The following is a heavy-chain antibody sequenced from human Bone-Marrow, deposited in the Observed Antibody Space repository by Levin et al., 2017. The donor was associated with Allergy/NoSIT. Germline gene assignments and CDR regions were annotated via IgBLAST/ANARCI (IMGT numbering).Heavy chain of an antibody. CDR2: IKNTTDGATT. CDR1: GFSFNKAW. D-gene: IGHD3-10*01. V-gene: IGHV3-15*01. J-gene: IGHJ6*02. CDR3: VTDIRPVHQGFSYYLYYGMDV. Sequence: NPGGSLRLSCRTSGFSFNKAWMSWVRQVPGKGLEWVARIKNTTDGATTHYAAPVKGRFTISRSDSKNTLYLEMIRLKTEDTAVYYCVTDIRPVHQGFSYYLYYGMDVWGQGTTVTVSS.